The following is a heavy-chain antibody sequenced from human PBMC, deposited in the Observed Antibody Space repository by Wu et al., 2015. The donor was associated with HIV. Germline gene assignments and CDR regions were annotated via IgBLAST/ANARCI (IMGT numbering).Heavy chain of an antibody. CDR2: INPSGGST. Sequence: QLVQSGPEVKKPGTSVKVSCKASGFTFSGYYMHWVRQAPGQGLEWMGIINPSGGSTSYAQKFQGRVTMTRDTSTSTVYMELSSLRSEDTAVYYCAIMYYYGSGVGTTWGQGTLVTVSS. V-gene: IGHV1-46*01. J-gene: IGHJ4*02. D-gene: IGHD3-10*01. CDR3: AIMYYYGSGVGTT. CDR1: GFTFSGYY.